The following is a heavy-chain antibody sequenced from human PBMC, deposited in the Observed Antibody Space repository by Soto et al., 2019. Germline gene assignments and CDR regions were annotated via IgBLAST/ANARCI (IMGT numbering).Heavy chain of an antibody. D-gene: IGHD3-9*01. CDR2: IYYSGST. Sequence: SETLSLTCTVSGGSISSGGYYWSWIRQHPGKGLEWIGYIYYSGSTYYNPSLKSRVTISVDTSKNQFSLKLSSVTAADTAVYYCARAAGGDFLTGYTFDYWGQGTLVTVSS. V-gene: IGHV4-31*03. CDR3: ARAAGGDFLTGYTFDY. J-gene: IGHJ4*02. CDR1: GGSISSGGYY.